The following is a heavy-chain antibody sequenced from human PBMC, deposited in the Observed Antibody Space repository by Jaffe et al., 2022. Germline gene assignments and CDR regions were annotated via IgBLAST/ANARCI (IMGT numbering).Heavy chain of an antibody. CDR1: GFTFSSYS. V-gene: IGHV3-21*01. CDR3: ARGTDIVVVVAASWDAFDI. CDR2: ISSSSSYI. J-gene: IGHJ3*02. Sequence: EVQLVESGGGLVKPGGSLRLSCAASGFTFSSYSMNWVRQAPGKGLEWVSSISSSSSYIYYADSVKGRFTISRDNAKNSLYLQMNSLRAEDTAVYYCARGTDIVVVVAASWDAFDIWGQGTMVTVSS. D-gene: IGHD2-15*01.